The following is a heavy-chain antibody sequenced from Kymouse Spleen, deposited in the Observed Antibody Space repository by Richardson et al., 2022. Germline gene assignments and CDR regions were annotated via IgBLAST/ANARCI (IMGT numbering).Heavy chain of an antibody. CDR3: AKEGVRRTYYYGMDV. J-gene: IGHJ6*02. CDR1: GFTFSSYG. D-gene: IGHD3-10*01. Sequence: QVQLVESGGGVVQPGRSLRLSCAASGFTFSSYGMHWVRQAPGKGLEWVAVISYDGSNKYYADSVKGRFTISRDNSKNTLYLQMNSLRAEDTAVYYCAKEGVRRTYYYGMDVWGQGTTVTVSS. V-gene: IGHV3-30*18. CDR2: ISYDGSNK.